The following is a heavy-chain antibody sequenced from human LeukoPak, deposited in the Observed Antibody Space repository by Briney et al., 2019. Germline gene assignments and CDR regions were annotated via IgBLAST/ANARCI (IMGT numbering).Heavy chain of an antibody. Sequence: PGGSLRLSCAASGFTFSSYGMHWVRQAPGKGLEWVALIPYDGSNKYYADSVKGRFTVSRDNSKNTLYLQMNSLRAEDTALYYCARDFNRFWSGYYTGGNYYYYMDVWGKGTTVTVSS. CDR3: ARDFNRFWSGYYTGGNYYYYMDV. CDR1: GFTFSSYG. J-gene: IGHJ6*03. D-gene: IGHD3-3*01. V-gene: IGHV3-30*12. CDR2: IPYDGSNK.